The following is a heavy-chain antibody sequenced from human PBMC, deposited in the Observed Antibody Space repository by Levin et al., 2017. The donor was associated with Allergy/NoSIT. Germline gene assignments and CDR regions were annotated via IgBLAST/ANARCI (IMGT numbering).Heavy chain of an antibody. Sequence: RASETLSLTCTVSGGSISTYYWSWIRQPPGKGLEWIGYVYYSGGTTYNPSLKSRVTISVDTSKNQFSLKLRSVTAADTAVYYCARDGSGKFYNWFDPWGQGTLVTVSS. CDR3: ARDGSGKFYNWFDP. CDR1: GGSISTYY. D-gene: IGHD3-10*01. V-gene: IGHV4-59*01. J-gene: IGHJ5*02. CDR2: VYYSGGT.